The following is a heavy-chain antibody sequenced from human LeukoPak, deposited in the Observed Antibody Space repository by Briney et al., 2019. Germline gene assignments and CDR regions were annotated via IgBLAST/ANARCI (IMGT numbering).Heavy chain of an antibody. V-gene: IGHV3-7*01. CDR3: ARDTYYYDSSGYWDY. D-gene: IGHD3-22*01. CDR1: GFTFSSNW. J-gene: IGHJ4*02. CDR2: IKPDGSAE. Sequence: PGGSLRLSCATSGFTFSSNWMSWVRHAPGRGLEWVANIKPDGSAEYYAASVKGRFTISRDNAKNSLYLQMNSLRAEDTAVYYCARDTYYYDSSGYWDYWGQGTLVTVSS.